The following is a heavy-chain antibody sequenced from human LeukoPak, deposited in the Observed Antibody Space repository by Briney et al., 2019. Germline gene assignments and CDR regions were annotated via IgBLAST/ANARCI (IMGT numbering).Heavy chain of an antibody. CDR2: INSDGSST. J-gene: IGHJ3*01. CDR3: ASDIIGGYYDSSGYYP. CDR1: GFTFSSYW. V-gene: IGHV3-74*01. Sequence: GGSLRLSCAASGFTFSSYWMHWVRQAPGKWLVWVSRINSDGSSTSYADSVKGRFTISRDNAKNTLYLQMNSLRAEDTAVYYCASDIIGGYYDSSGYYPWGQGTMVTVSS. D-gene: IGHD3-22*01.